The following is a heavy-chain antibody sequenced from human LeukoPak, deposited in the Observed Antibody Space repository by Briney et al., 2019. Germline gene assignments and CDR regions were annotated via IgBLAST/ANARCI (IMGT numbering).Heavy chain of an antibody. CDR3: VPSHATYYALIDY. D-gene: IGHD3-16*01. Sequence: PGGSLRLSCSASGFTFSRYAMHCVRQAPGKGLEYVSAITNDGGSAYYADSVKGRFTMSRDNSKNTLYLQMSSLRAEDTAVYYCVPSHATYYALIDYWGQGTLVTVSS. V-gene: IGHV3-64D*06. CDR1: GFTFSRYA. J-gene: IGHJ4*02. CDR2: ITNDGGSA.